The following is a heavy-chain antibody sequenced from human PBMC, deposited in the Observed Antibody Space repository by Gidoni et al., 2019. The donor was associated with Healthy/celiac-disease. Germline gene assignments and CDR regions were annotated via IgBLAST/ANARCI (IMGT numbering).Heavy chain of an antibody. D-gene: IGHD6-13*01. CDR3: ARWTAAGPYGPFDY. Sequence: LEWLAVILYDGSNKYYADSVKGRFTISRDNSKNTLYLKMNSLRAEDTAVYYCARWTAAGPYGPFDYWGQGTLVTVSS. CDR2: ILYDGSNK. V-gene: IGHV3-33*01. J-gene: IGHJ4*02.